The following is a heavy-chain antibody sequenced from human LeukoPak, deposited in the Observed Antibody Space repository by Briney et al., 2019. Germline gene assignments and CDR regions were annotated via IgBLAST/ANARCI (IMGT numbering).Heavy chain of an antibody. V-gene: IGHV4-59*01. J-gene: IGHJ4*02. Sequence: SETLSLTCTVSGGSISSYYWSWIRQPPGKGLEWIGYIYYSGSTNYNPSLKSRVTISVDTSKNQFSLKLSSVIAADTAVYYCARSSGWYGVDYWGQGTLVTVSS. D-gene: IGHD6-19*01. CDR2: IYYSGST. CDR3: ARSSGWYGVDY. CDR1: GGSISSYY.